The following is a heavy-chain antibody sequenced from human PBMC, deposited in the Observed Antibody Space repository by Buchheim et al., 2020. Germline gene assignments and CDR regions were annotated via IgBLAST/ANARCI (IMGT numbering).Heavy chain of an antibody. CDR1: GFTFGKYA. CDR3: AKDGTIGVVYFYGMDV. D-gene: IGHD2-8*01. Sequence: VESGGGVVQPGRSLRLSCAASGFTFGKYAMHWVRQAPGKGLGWVTLISHDGNKEHYADSVKGRFTISRDNSNNTLYLQMNNLRPEDTALYYCAKDGTIGVVYFYGMDVWGRGTT. CDR2: ISHDGNKE. J-gene: IGHJ6*02. V-gene: IGHV3-30*18.